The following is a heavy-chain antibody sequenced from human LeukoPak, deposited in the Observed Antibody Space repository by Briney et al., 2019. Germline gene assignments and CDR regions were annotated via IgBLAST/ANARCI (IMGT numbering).Heavy chain of an antibody. CDR3: ARVPVTRPGAFDI. V-gene: IGHV4-31*03. CDR1: GGSISSGGYY. D-gene: IGHD3-16*02. Sequence: SETLSLTCTVSGGSISSGGYYWSWIRQHPGKGLEWIGYIYYSGSTYYNPPLKSRVTISVDTSKNQFSLKLSSVTAADTAVYYCARVPVTRPGAFDIWGQGTMVTVSS. J-gene: IGHJ3*02. CDR2: IYYSGST.